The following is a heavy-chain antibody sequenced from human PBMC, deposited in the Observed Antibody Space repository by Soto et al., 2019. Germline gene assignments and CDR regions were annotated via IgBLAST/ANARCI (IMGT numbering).Heavy chain of an antibody. Sequence: ASVKVSCKASGYTFTSYYMHWVRQAPGQGLEWMGIINPSGGITSYPQKFQGRVTMTRDTSTSTVYMELSSLRSEDTAVYYCASLYSSGWPVYWGQGTLVTVSS. D-gene: IGHD6-19*01. CDR1: GYTFTSYY. J-gene: IGHJ4*02. CDR2: INPSGGIT. V-gene: IGHV1-46*01. CDR3: ASLYSSGWPVY.